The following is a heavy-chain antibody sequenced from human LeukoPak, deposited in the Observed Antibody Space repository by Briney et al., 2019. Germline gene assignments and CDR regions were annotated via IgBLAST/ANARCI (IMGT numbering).Heavy chain of an antibody. CDR1: GGSISSSTFY. D-gene: IGHD3-3*01. J-gene: IGHJ5*02. Sequence: SETLSLTCTVSGGSISSSTFYWGWIRQPPGKGLEWIGSLYYSGSTYYNPSLKSRVTISVDTSKNQFSLKLSSVTAADTAVYYCAAAYYDFWSGYYTRFDPWGQGTLVTVSS. V-gene: IGHV4-39*07. CDR2: LYYSGST. CDR3: AAAYYDFWSGYYTRFDP.